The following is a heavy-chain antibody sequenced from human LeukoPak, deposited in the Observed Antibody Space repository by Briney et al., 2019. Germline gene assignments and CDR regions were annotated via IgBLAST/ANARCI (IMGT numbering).Heavy chain of an antibody. V-gene: IGHV3-30*02. CDR3: AKDLFGSGSYEY. CDR2: LRSGGNDK. CDR1: GFSFSTAD. Sequence: GGSLRLSCAASGFSFSTADMHWVRQAPGKGLEWVAFLRSGGNDKYYAGSVKGRFTISRDNSKNTLFLQMNSLRAEDTAVYYCAKDLFGSGSYEYWGQGTLVTVSS. J-gene: IGHJ4*02. D-gene: IGHD3-10*01.